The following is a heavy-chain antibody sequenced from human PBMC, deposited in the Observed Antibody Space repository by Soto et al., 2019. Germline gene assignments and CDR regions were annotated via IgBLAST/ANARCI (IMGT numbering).Heavy chain of an antibody. CDR2: IYWDDNK. D-gene: IGHD6-19*01. CDR3: AHRRDSAWYFDY. CDR1: GFSLNTNGVG. V-gene: IGHV2-5*02. Sequence: QITLKESGPTLVKPTQTLTLTCTFSGFSLNTNGVGVGWLRQPPGEALEWLALIYWDDNKRYSPSLKSRLTVXKXXPKDQVVLTMTNLDPVDTATYYCAHRRDSAWYFDYWGQGTLVTVSS. J-gene: IGHJ4*02.